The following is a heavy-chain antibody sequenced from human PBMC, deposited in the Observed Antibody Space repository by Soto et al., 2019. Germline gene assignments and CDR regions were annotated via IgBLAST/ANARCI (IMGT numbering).Heavy chain of an antibody. D-gene: IGHD3-22*01. CDR2: ISAYNGNT. J-gene: IGHJ4*02. CDR3: ARPASYYYDSSGYLEYFDY. CDR1: GYTFTSYG. V-gene: IGHV1-18*04. Sequence: ASVKVSCKASGYTFTSYGISWVRQAPGQGLEWMGWISAYNGNTNYAQKLQGRVTMTTDTSTSTAYMELRSLRSDDTAVYYCARPASYYYDSSGYLEYFDYWGQGTLVTVS.